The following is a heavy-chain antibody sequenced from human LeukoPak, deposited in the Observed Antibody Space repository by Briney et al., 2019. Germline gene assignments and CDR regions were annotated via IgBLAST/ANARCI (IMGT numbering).Heavy chain of an antibody. D-gene: IGHD2-8*01. J-gene: IGHJ4*02. V-gene: IGHV4-59*12. CDR1: NGSITPYY. CDR3: ARARYHTEMTYFRTVYYFDY. Sequence: SETLSLTCTVSNGSITPYYWSWIRQPPGKGLEWIGHIYHSGSTNYNPSLKSRVTISVDTSKNQFSLKLSSVTAADTAVYYCARARYHTEMTYFRTVYYFDYWGQGTLVTVSS. CDR2: IYHSGST.